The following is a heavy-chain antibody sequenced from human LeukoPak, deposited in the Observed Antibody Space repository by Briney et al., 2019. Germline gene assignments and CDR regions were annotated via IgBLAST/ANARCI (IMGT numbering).Heavy chain of an antibody. J-gene: IGHJ6*03. CDR1: GYSISSGYY. CDR3: AAYYYDSSGYYYYYYYMDV. V-gene: IGHV4-38-2*02. D-gene: IGHD3-22*01. CDR2: IYHSGST. Sequence: PSETLSLTCTVSGYSISSGYYWGWIRQPPGKGLEWIGSIYHSGSTYYNPSLKSRVTISVDTSKSQFSLKLSSVTAADTAVYYCAAYYYDSSGYYYYYYYMDVWGKGTTVTVSS.